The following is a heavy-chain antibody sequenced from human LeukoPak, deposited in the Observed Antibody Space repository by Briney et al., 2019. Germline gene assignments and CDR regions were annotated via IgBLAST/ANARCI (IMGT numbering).Heavy chain of an antibody. D-gene: IGHD2-2*01. V-gene: IGHV5-51*01. CDR2: IYPGDSDT. CDR1: GYSFTSYW. Sequence: GESLEISCKGSGYSFTSYWIGWVRQMPGKGLEWMGIIYPGDSDTRYSPSFQGQVTISADKSISTAYLQWSSLKASDTAMYYCARSLPKYCSSTSCYPMPFDYWGQGTLVTVSS. J-gene: IGHJ4*02. CDR3: ARSLPKYCSSTSCYPMPFDY.